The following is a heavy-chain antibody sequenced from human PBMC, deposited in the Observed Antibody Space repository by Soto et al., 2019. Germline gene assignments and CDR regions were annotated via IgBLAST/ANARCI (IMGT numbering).Heavy chain of an antibody. CDR3: AKALGDYCSGGSCYSRNFDY. V-gene: IGHV3-30*18. CDR1: GFTFSSYG. J-gene: IGHJ4*02. D-gene: IGHD2-15*01. CDR2: ISYDGSNK. Sequence: QVQLVESGGGVVQPGRSLRLSCVASGFTFSSYGMHWVRQAPGKGLEWVAVISYDGSNKYYADSVKGRFTISRDNSKNTLYLQMNSLRAEDTAVYYCAKALGDYCSGGSCYSRNFDYWGQGTLVTVSS.